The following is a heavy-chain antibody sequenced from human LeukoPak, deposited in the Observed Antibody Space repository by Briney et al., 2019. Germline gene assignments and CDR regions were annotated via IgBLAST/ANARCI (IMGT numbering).Heavy chain of an antibody. D-gene: IGHD3-3*01. CDR1: GYTFTNYD. CDR2: MNPNSGNT. Sequence: ASVKVSCKASGYTFTNYDINWVRQATGQGLEWMGWMNPNSGNTGYAQKFQGRVTMTRNTSISTAYMELSSLRSEDTAVYYCARPLWSGYYPYYYYMDVWGKGTTVTVSS. CDR3: ARPLWSGYYPYYYYMDV. V-gene: IGHV1-8*01. J-gene: IGHJ6*03.